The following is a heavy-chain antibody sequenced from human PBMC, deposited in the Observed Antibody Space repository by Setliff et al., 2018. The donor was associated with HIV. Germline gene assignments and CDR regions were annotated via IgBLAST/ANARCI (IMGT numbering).Heavy chain of an antibody. CDR3: TREGQWLDGFDY. V-gene: IGHV3-23*01. Sequence: GGSLRLSCAASGFAFDNYCMTWVRQAPGKGLEWVSAIGGSTGSTYYADSVKGRFTISTDNSKNTLYLQMNSLRAEDTAVYYCTREGQWLDGFDYWGQGTLVTVSS. D-gene: IGHD6-19*01. CDR1: GFAFDNYC. J-gene: IGHJ4*02. CDR2: IGGSTGST.